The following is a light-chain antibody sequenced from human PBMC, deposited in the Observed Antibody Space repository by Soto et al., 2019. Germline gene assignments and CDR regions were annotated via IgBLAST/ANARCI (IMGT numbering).Light chain of an antibody. CDR3: QQYGSSPPIT. V-gene: IGKV3-20*01. CDR1: HSVSSSY. Sequence: EIVLTQSPGTLSLSPGERATLSCRASHSVSSSYLAWYQQKPGQAPRLLIYGASSRATVIPDRFSGSGSGTDFTITISRLEPEDFAVYYCQQYGSSPPITFGQGTRLEIK. CDR2: GAS. J-gene: IGKJ5*01.